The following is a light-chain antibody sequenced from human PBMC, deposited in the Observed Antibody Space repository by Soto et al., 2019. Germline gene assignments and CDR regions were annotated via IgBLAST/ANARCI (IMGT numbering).Light chain of an antibody. CDR1: SSDVGGYNY. J-gene: IGLJ3*02. Sequence: QSALIQPASVSGSPGQSITISCTGTSSDVGGYNYVSWHQQHPGKAPKLMIYEVSNRPSGVSNRFSGSKSGNTASLTISGLQDEDEADYYCSSYTTSSTWMFGGGTKVTVL. CDR3: SSYTTSSTWM. CDR2: EVS. V-gene: IGLV2-14*01.